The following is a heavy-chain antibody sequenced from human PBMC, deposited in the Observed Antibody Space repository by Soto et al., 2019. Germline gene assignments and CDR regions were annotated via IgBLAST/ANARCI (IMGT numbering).Heavy chain of an antibody. CDR1: GYPFTGYY. J-gene: IGHJ4*02. CDR2: INVATGNT. V-gene: IGHV1-3*01. CDR3: AREHDDWSGYSFDF. Sequence: ASVKVSCKASGYPFTGYYMHWVRQAPGQGLEWMGWINVATGNTKYSQHFQGRVTITRDTSASTAYTELNGLTSDDTAIYYCAREHDDWSGYSFDFWGQGTLVTVSS. D-gene: IGHD3-3*01.